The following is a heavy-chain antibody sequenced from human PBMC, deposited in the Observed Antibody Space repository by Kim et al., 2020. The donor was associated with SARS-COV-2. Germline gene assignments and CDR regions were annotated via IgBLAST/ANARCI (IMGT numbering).Heavy chain of an antibody. V-gene: IGHV4-34*01. Sequence: SQTLSLTCAVYGGSFSGYYWSWIRQPPGKGLEWIGEINHSGSTNYNPSLKSRVTISVDTSKNQFSLKLSSVTAADTAVYYCARAGIFRVVPAAMDHHAPANWFDPWGQGTLVTVSS. D-gene: IGHD2-2*01. CDR1: GGSFSGYY. CDR2: INHSGST. CDR3: ARAGIFRVVPAAMDHHAPANWFDP. J-gene: IGHJ5*02.